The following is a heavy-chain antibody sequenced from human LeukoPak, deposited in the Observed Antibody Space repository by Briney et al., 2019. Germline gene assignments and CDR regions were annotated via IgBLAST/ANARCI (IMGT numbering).Heavy chain of an antibody. CDR1: GVTFSSYG. V-gene: IGHV3-33*01. Sequence: GRSLRLSCGASGVTFSSYGMHWVRQAPGKVLEWVAVIWYDGSNKYYADSAKGRFTISRDNSKNTLYLQMNRLRAEDTAVYYCAREDGFGYFDYWGQGTLVTVHS. CDR3: AREDGFGYFDY. CDR2: IWYDGSNK. D-gene: IGHD3-10*01. J-gene: IGHJ4*02.